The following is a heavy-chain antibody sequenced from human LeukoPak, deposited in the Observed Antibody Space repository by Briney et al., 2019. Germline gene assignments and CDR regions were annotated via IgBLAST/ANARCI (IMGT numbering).Heavy chain of an antibody. CDR3: ARVTYYYDSSGYYYWFDP. CDR1: GYSISSGYY. J-gene: IGHJ5*02. V-gene: IGHV4-38-2*02. Sequence: PSETLSLTCTVSGYSISSGYYWGWIRQPPGKGLEWIGTIYHSGSTYYNPSLKSRVTISVDTSKNQFSLKLSSVTAADTAVYYCARVTYYYDSSGYYYWFDPWGQGTLVTVSS. CDR2: IYHSGST. D-gene: IGHD3-22*01.